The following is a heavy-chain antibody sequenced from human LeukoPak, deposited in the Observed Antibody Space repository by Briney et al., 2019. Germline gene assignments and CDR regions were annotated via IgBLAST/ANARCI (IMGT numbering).Heavy chain of an antibody. D-gene: IGHD4-17*01. J-gene: IGHJ5*02. Sequence: GGSLRLSCAASGLTGSHNYVSRVRQAPGKGLEWVSAIHTSGDTCYADSVKGRFTISRDTSKNTLYLQINSLRVEDTAVYYCIVFGDSNHWGQGTLVTVSS. V-gene: IGHV3-53*01. CDR1: GLTGSHNY. CDR3: IVFGDSNH. CDR2: IHTSGDT.